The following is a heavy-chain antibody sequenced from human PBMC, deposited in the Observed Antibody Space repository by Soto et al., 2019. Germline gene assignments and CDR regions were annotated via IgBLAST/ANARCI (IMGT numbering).Heavy chain of an antibody. CDR2: IWYDGSNK. CDR3: ARGNRPTGTTYYFDY. Sequence: QVQLVESGGGVVQPGRSLRLSCAASGFTFSSYGMHWVRQAPGKGLEWVAGIWYDGSNKYYADSVKGRFTISRDNSKNTLYLQMNSLRAEDTAVYYCARGNRPTGTTYYFDYWGQGTLVTVSS. V-gene: IGHV3-33*01. D-gene: IGHD1-7*01. J-gene: IGHJ4*02. CDR1: GFTFSSYG.